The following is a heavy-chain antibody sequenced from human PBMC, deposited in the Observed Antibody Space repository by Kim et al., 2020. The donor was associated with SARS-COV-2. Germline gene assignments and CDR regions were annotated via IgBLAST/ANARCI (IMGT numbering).Heavy chain of an antibody. CDR2: ISSSSSYI. J-gene: IGHJ6*02. V-gene: IGHV3-21*01. CDR3: AVIDDYYYGMDV. CDR1: GFTFSSYS. Sequence: GGSLRLSCAASGFTFSSYSMNWVRQAPGKGLEWVSSISSSSSYIYYADSVKGRFTISRDNAKNSLYLQMNSLRAEDTAVYYCAVIDDYYYGMDVWGQGTTVTVSS.